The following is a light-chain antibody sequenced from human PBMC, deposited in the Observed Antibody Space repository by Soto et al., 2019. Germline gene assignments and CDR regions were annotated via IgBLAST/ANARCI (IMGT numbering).Light chain of an antibody. CDR2: AAS. J-gene: IGKJ4*01. CDR1: QGLSSW. V-gene: IGKV1-12*01. Sequence: DIQMTQSPSSVSASVGDRVTITCRASQGLSSWLAWYQQKPGKAPKLLIYAASSLQSGVPSRFSGSGSGTDFTLTINSLQPEDFATYYCQQANSLPLTFGGGTKVEIK. CDR3: QQANSLPLT.